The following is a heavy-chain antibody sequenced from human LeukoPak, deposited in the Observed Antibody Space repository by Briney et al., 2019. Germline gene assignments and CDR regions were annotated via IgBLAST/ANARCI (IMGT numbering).Heavy chain of an antibody. CDR3: ARGFYGAGSHFDY. CDR2: IFHTGHT. V-gene: IGHV4-30-2*01. CDR1: GGSISSGDFP. D-gene: IGHD3-10*01. J-gene: IGHJ4*02. Sequence: SQTLSLTCTVSGGSISSGDFPWSWIRQPPGKGLEWIGYIFHTGHTSYNPSLKSRVTISVDMSKNQLSLRLTSVTAADTAVYYCARGFYGAGSHFDYWGQGTLVTVSS.